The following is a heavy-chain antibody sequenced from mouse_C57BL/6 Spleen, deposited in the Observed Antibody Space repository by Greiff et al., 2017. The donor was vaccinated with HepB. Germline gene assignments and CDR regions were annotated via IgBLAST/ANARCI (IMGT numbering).Heavy chain of an antibody. Sequence: VQLQQSGPGLVQPSHSLSITCTVSGFSLTSYGVHWVRQSPGKGLEWLGVIWSGGNTDYNAAFISRLSISKNNSKSQVFFKMNSLQADDTAKYYCARIFTAQAADYWGQGTTLTVSS. J-gene: IGHJ2*01. D-gene: IGHD3-2*02. CDR1: GFSLTSYG. CDR3: ARIFTAQAADY. V-gene: IGHV2-2*01. CDR2: IWSGGNT.